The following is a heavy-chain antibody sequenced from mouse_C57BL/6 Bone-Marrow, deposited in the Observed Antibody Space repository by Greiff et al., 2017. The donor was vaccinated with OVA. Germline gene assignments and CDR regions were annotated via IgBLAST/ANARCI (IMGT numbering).Heavy chain of an antibody. CDR3: AREGDDGTYWYCDV. Sequence: QVQLQQSDAELVKPGASVKISCKVSGYTFTDHTIHWMKQRPEQGLEWIGYIYPRDGSTKSNEKFKGKATLTADKSSSTDDMKINSLISEDTAVNFCAREGDDGTYWYCDVWGTGTTVTVSS. CDR2: IYPRDGST. D-gene: IGHD2-3*01. CDR1: GYTFTDHT. V-gene: IGHV1-78*01. J-gene: IGHJ1*03.